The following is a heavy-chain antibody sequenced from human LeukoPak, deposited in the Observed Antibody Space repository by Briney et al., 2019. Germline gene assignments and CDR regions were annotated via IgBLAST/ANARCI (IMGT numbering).Heavy chain of an antibody. CDR2: IKSKTDGGTT. Sequence: GGSLRLSCAASGFTFSNAWMSWVRQAPGKGLEWVGRIKSKTDGGTTDYAAPVKGRFTISRDDSKNTLYLQMNSLKTEDTAVYYCTTASSVFEYYDFWSGYIDYWGQGTLVTVSS. CDR3: TTASSVFEYYDFWSGYIDY. D-gene: IGHD3-3*01. CDR1: GFTFSNAW. J-gene: IGHJ4*02. V-gene: IGHV3-15*01.